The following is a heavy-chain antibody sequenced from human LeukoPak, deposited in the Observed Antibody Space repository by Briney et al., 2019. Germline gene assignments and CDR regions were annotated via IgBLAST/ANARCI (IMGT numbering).Heavy chain of an antibody. CDR1: GGSISNYY. V-gene: IGHV4-59*01. D-gene: IGHD3-3*01. CDR3: ARYYDFWSGQPLGDV. J-gene: IGHJ6*04. Sequence: SETLSLTCTVSGGSISNYYWSWIRQPPGQGLEWIGYIYSSGSTNYNPSLKSRVTISVDTSKNQFSLELSSVTAADTAVYYCARYYDFWSGQPLGDVWGKGTTVTVSS. CDR2: IYSSGST.